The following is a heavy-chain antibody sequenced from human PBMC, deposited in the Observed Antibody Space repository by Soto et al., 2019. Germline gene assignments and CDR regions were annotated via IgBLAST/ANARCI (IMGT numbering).Heavy chain of an antibody. Sequence: QDQLVQSGAEVKKPGASVKVSCKASVFTSSGISWVRQAPGQRLEWMGWISTHNGNTIYAQKFQGRVIMTMDTSTTTVYMELRSRRPDDTAVYLCAREGILGLFDAYDLLGQGTMVTVSS. V-gene: IGHV1-18*04. CDR1: VFTSSG. J-gene: IGHJ3*01. CDR2: ISTHNGNT. CDR3: AREGILGLFDAYDL. D-gene: IGHD3-3*01.